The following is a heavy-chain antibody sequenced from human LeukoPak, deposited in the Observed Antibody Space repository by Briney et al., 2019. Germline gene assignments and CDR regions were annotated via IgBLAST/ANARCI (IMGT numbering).Heavy chain of an antibody. D-gene: IGHD2-2*01. CDR1: GFSFSSYI. Sequence: TGGSLRLSCAASGFSFSSYIMNWVRQAPGKGLEWVSHISSSSSTIYYADSVKGRFTISRDDAKNSLYLQMNSLRAEDTAVYYCARGDRGYCSSTSCHHTPYFDYWGQGTLVTVSS. CDR2: ISSSSSTI. J-gene: IGHJ4*02. CDR3: ARGDRGYCSSTSCHHTPYFDY. V-gene: IGHV3-48*04.